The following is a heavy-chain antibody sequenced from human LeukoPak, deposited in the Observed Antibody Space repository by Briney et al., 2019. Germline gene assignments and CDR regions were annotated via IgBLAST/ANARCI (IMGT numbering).Heavy chain of an antibody. Sequence: GTSLRLSCTASGPSFSRHGMHWVRQAPGKGLEWLALIWIDGRETYYADSVKGRFTISRDNSRNTAHLQMDSLRVDDTAVYYCARLRGGDGYKGGSLDSWGQGTLVTVSS. D-gene: IGHD5-24*01. CDR3: ARLRGGDGYKGGSLDS. J-gene: IGHJ4*02. V-gene: IGHV3-33*01. CDR2: IWIDGRET. CDR1: GPSFSRHG.